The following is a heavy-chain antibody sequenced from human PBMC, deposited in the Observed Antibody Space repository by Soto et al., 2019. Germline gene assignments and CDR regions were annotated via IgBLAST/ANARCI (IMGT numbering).Heavy chain of an antibody. CDR2: IYYSGST. Sequence: SETLSLTCTVSGGSISSGGYYWSWIRQHPGKGLEWIGYIYYSGSTYYNPSLKSRVTISVDTSKNQFSLKLSSVTAADTAVYYCARGRYSSGWYGGRNWFDPWGQGTLVSVSS. CDR1: GGSISSGGYY. CDR3: ARGRYSSGWYGGRNWFDP. D-gene: IGHD6-19*01. V-gene: IGHV4-31*03. J-gene: IGHJ5*02.